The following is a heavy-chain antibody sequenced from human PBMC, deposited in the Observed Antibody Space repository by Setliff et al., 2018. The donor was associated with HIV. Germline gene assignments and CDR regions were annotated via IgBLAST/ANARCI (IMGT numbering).Heavy chain of an antibody. V-gene: IGHV4-61*02. Sequence: LSLTCTVSGGPVSGSYFWSWIRQPAGKGLEWIGRIYTSGLTNYNPSLKSRVTISVDTSKNQFSLKLSSVTAADTAVYYCAREDYYYYGMDVWGQGTTVTVS. J-gene: IGHJ6*02. CDR1: GGPVSGSYF. CDR3: AREDYYYYGMDV. CDR2: IYTSGLT.